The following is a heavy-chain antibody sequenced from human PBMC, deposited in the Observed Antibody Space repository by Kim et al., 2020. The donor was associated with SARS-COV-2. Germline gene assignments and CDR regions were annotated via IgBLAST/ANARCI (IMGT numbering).Heavy chain of an antibody. D-gene: IGHD3-16*01. CDR1: GFTFSSYA. J-gene: IGHJ4*02. CDR2: ISGSGGST. Sequence: GGSLRLSCAASGFTFSSYAMSWVRQAPGKGLEWVSAISGSGGSTYYADSVKGRFTISRDNSKNTLYLQMNSLRAEDTVVYYCAKQGENILKGIEDDYFDYWGQGTLVTVSS. V-gene: IGHV3-23*01. CDR3: AKQGENILKGIEDDYFDY.